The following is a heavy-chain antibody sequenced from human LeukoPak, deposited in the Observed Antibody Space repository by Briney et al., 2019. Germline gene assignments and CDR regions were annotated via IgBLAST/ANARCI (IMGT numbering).Heavy chain of an antibody. CDR3: ARRGCSSTSCYSVFDY. CDR2: IYPGDSKT. V-gene: IGHV5-51*01. J-gene: IGHJ4*02. Sequence: GESLKISCKASGYSFTSYWIGWVRQMPGKGLEWMGIIYPGDSKTKYNPSLQGQVTISADKSITTAYLQWSSLKASDTAMYYCARRGCSSTSCYSVFDYWGQGTLVTVSS. D-gene: IGHD2-2*02. CDR1: GYSFTSYW.